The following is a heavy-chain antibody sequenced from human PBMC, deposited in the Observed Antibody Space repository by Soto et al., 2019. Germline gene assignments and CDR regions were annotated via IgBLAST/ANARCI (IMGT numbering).Heavy chain of an antibody. D-gene: IGHD1-1*01. CDR3: VRDPYGPGIFDY. CDR2: IWHDGSNK. Sequence: GGSLRLSCAASGFIFSGYGMHWVRQAPGKGLEWVAVIWHDGSNKYYADSVKGRFTISRDNTANTMYLQMNSLRAQDTAVYYCVRDPYGPGIFDYWGQGTLVTLSS. J-gene: IGHJ4*02. CDR1: GFIFSGYG. V-gene: IGHV3-33*01.